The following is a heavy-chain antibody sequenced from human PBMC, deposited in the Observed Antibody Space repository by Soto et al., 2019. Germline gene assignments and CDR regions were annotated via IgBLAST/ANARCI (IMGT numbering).Heavy chain of an antibody. D-gene: IGHD3-22*01. V-gene: IGHV5-51*01. Sequence: PGESLKISCQGSGYSFTTYWIVWVRQMPGKGLECMGVIYPDDSDTIYSPSFQGQVTISADKSISTAYLQWSSLKASDTAMYYCARGGADYYYDGPGYYQLDYWGQGTLVTVSS. J-gene: IGHJ4*02. CDR3: ARGGADYYYDGPGYYQLDY. CDR2: IYPDDSDT. CDR1: GYSFTTYW.